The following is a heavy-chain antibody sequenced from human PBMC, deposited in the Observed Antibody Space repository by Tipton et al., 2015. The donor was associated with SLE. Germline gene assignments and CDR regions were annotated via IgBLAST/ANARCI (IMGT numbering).Heavy chain of an antibody. J-gene: IGHJ4*02. CDR2: TYHSGTT. CDR3: VRLELPATKADY. D-gene: IGHD5-24*01. CDR1: GFSISSYY. V-gene: IGHV4-38-2*02. Sequence: TLSLTCTVSGFSISSYYWGWFRQPPGKGLEWLGTTYHSGTTYYNPSLKSRLTLSIDTSKNQFSLKLSSVTAADTAVYYCVRLELPATKADYWGPGTLVTVSS.